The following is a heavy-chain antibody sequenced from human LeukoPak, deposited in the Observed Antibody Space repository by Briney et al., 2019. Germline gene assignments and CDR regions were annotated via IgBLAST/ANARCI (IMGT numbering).Heavy chain of an antibody. D-gene: IGHD2-2*01. CDR1: GFTFSSYA. CDR3: AKGTGIVVPAAIPDY. CDR2: ISGSGGST. J-gene: IGHJ4*02. V-gene: IGHV3-23*01. Sequence: AGGSLRLSCAASGFTFSSYAMSWVRQAPGKGLEWVSAISGSGGSTYYTDSVKGRFTISRDNSKNTLYLQMNSLRAEDTAVYYCAKGTGIVVPAAIPDYWGQGTLVTVSS.